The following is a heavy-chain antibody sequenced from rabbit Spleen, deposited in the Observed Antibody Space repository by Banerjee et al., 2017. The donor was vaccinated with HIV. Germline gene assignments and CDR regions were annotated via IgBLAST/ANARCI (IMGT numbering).Heavy chain of an antibody. CDR2: IDPVFGIT. V-gene: IGHV1S47*01. D-gene: IGHD4-1*01. Sequence: QEQLVESGGGLVKPEGSLTLTCKASGFDFSAYGVSWVRQVPGKGLEWIGYIDPVFGITYYANWVNGRFTISSHNAQNTLFLQLNSLTAADTATYFCVREVAAKFNLWGPGTLVTVS. CDR3: VREVAAKFNL. CDR1: GFDFSAYG. J-gene: IGHJ4*01.